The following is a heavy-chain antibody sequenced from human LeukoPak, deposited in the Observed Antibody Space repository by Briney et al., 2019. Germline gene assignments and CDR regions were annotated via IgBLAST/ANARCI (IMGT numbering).Heavy chain of an antibody. CDR3: TSEAYYFDY. V-gene: IGHV4-39*01. CDR2: IYYSGST. J-gene: IGHJ4*02. CDR1: GGSISSSSYY. Sequence: PSETLSLTCTVSGGSISSSSYYWGWIRQPPGKGLEWIGSIYYSGSTYYNPSLRSRVTISVDTSKNQFSLKLSSVTAADTAVYHCTSEAYYFDYWGQGTLVTVSS.